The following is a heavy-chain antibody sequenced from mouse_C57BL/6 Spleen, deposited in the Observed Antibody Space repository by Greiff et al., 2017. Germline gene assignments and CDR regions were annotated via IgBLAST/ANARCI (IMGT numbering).Heavy chain of an antibody. D-gene: IGHD3-2*02. CDR2: INPNNGGT. Sequence: EVKLQQSGPELVKPGASVKISCKASGYTFTDYYMNWVKQSHGKSLEWIGDINPNNGGTSYNQKFKGKATLTVDKSSSTAYMELRSLTSEDSAVYYCARPDSSGEVFAYWGQGTLVTVSA. V-gene: IGHV1-26*01. J-gene: IGHJ3*01. CDR3: ARPDSSGEVFAY. CDR1: GYTFTDYY.